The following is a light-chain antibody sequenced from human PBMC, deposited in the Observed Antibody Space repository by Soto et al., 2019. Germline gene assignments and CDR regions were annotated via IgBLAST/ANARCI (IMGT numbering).Light chain of an antibody. CDR1: RSISDW. V-gene: IGKV1-5*01. CDR2: DAS. CDR3: QQYGSSPWT. J-gene: IGKJ1*01. Sequence: DIQMTPSPSTLSASVGDRVTITCRASRSISDWLAWYQQKPGKAPELLIFDASSLESGVPSRFSGSGSGTDFTLTISGLQPDDFAVYYCQQYGSSPWTFGQGTKVDIK.